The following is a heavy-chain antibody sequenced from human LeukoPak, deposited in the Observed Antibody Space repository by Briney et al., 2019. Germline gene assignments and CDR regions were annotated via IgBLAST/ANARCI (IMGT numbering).Heavy chain of an antibody. CDR1: GFTFSSYG. CDR2: IWYDGSNK. V-gene: IGHV3-33*06. CDR3: ANMEGALDY. D-gene: IGHD3-10*01. Sequence: GRSLRLSCAASGFTFSSYGMHWVRQAPGKGLEWVAVIWYDGSNKYYADSVKGRFTISRDNSKNTLYLQMNSLRAEDTAVYYCANMEGALDYWGQGTLVTVSS. J-gene: IGHJ4*02.